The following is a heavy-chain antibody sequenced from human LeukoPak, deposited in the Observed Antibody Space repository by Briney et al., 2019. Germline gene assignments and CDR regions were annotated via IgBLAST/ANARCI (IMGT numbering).Heavy chain of an antibody. V-gene: IGHV3-21*01. Sequence: GGSLRLSCAASRFTFSSYSMNWVRQAPGKGLEWVSSISSSSSYIYYADSVKGRFTISRDNAKNSLYLQMNSLRAEDTAVYYCARDEAVGASDYWGQGTLVTVSS. CDR3: ARDEAVGASDY. CDR1: RFTFSSYS. CDR2: ISSSSSYI. J-gene: IGHJ4*02. D-gene: IGHD1-26*01.